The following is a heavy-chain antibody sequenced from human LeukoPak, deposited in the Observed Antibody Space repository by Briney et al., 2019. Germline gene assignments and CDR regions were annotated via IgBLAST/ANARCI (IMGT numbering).Heavy chain of an antibody. CDR1: GFTFSNYW. V-gene: IGHV3-23*01. CDR2: ISGSGGST. J-gene: IGHJ6*02. Sequence: GGSLRLSCAASGFTFSNYWMSWVRQAPGKGPEWVSAISGSGGSTYYADSVKGRFTISRDNSRNTLYLQMNSLRAEDTAVYYCAKGSFRRSLAYYYGMDVWGQGTTVTVSS. CDR3: AKGSFRRSLAYYYGMDV.